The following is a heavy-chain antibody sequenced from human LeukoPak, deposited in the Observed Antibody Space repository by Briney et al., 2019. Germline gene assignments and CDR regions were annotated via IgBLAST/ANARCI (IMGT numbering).Heavy chain of an antibody. CDR1: AASINNYY. CDR3: ASPRSGYRYTFDY. CDR2: ISTSGST. Sequence: SETLSRTCAVSAASINNYYWSWIRQAPGKGLEWIGYISTSGSTNYNPSLKSRVSISLDTSKNRFSLNLNFVTAADTAVYYCASPRSGYRYTFDYWGQGALVTVSS. D-gene: IGHD3-22*01. J-gene: IGHJ4*02. V-gene: IGHV4-4*09.